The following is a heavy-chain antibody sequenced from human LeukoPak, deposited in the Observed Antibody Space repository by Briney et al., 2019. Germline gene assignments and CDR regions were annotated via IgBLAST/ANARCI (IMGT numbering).Heavy chain of an antibody. CDR1: GYTLTELS. Sequence: SVKVSCKVSGYTLTELSMHWVRQAPGKGLEWMGGFDPEDGETIYAQKFQGRVTMTEDTSTDTAYMELSSLRSEDTAVYYCATAYSSGRYPYFDYWGQGTLVTVSS. J-gene: IGHJ4*02. CDR2: FDPEDGET. V-gene: IGHV1-24*01. D-gene: IGHD6-19*01. CDR3: ATAYSSGRYPYFDY.